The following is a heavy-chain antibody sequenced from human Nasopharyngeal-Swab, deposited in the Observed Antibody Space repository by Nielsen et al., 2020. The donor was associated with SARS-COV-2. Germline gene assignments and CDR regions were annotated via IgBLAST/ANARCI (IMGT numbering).Heavy chain of an antibody. Sequence: ASVKVSCKVSGYTLTELSMHWVRQAPGKGLEWMGGFDPEDGETIYAQKFQGRVTMTEDTSTDTAYMVLSSLRSEDTAVYYCATAITIVGATRYYYYYGMDVWGQGTTVTVSS. CDR3: ATAITIVGATRYYYYYGMDV. CDR2: FDPEDGET. CDR1: GYTLTELS. V-gene: IGHV1-24*01. D-gene: IGHD1-26*01. J-gene: IGHJ6*02.